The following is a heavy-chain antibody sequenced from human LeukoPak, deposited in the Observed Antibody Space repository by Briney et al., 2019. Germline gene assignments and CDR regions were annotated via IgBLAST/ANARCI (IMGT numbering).Heavy chain of an antibody. Sequence: SQTLSLTCAISGDSVSSNSAAWNWIRQSPSRGLEWLGRTYYRSKGYNDYAVSVKSRIVINPDTSKNQFSLQLNSVTPEDTAVYYCARVYLELGYYGMDVWGQGTTVTVSS. CDR1: GDSVSSNSAA. D-gene: IGHD1-7*01. CDR2: TYYRSKGYN. CDR3: ARVYLELGYYGMDV. J-gene: IGHJ6*02. V-gene: IGHV6-1*01.